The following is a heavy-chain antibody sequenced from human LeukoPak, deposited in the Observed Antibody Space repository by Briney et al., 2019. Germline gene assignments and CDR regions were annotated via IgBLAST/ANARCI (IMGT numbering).Heavy chain of an antibody. CDR1: GGTFSSYA. D-gene: IGHD1-26*01. CDR2: IIPIFGTA. J-gene: IGHJ4*02. V-gene: IGHV1-69*05. Sequence: ASVKVSCKASGGTFSSYAISWVRQAPGQGLEWMGGIIPIFGTANYAQKFQGRVTITTDESTSTAYMELSSLRSEDPAVYYCARGVGATPKAVYFDYWGQGTLVTVSS. CDR3: ARGVGATPKAVYFDY.